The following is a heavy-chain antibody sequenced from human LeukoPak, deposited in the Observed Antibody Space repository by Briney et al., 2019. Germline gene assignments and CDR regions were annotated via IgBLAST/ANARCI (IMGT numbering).Heavy chain of an antibody. D-gene: IGHD6-13*01. Sequence: GGSLRLSCVASGFTFSSYAMSWVRQAPGKGLEWVSAISGSGGSTYYADSVKGRFTISRDNSKNTLYLQMNSLRAEDTAVYYCAKDQGIAAAPYWYFDLWGRGTLVTVSS. V-gene: IGHV3-23*01. CDR1: GFTFSSYA. J-gene: IGHJ2*01. CDR2: ISGSGGST. CDR3: AKDQGIAAAPYWYFDL.